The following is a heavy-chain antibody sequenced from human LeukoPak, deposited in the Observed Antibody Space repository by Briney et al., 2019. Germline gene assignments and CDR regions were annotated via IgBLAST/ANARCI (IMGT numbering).Heavy chain of an antibody. J-gene: IGHJ4*02. Sequence: GGSLRLSCSASGFTFSSYEMNWVRQAPGKGLEWVSSISSGARTIYYTDSVKGRFTISRDNAKNSLYLQMNSLRAEDTAVYYCARLVVVAATRVFDYWGQGTLVTVSS. CDR2: ISSGARTI. CDR3: ARLVVVAATRVFDY. CDR1: GFTFSSYE. V-gene: IGHV3-48*03. D-gene: IGHD2-15*01.